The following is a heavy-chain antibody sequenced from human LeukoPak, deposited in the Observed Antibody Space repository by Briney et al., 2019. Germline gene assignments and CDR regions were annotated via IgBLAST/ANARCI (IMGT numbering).Heavy chain of an antibody. D-gene: IGHD3-10*01. CDR3: ARASSYGSGSYDFDY. CDR2: ISAYNGNT. CDR1: GYTFTSYG. J-gene: IGHJ4*02. V-gene: IGHV1-18*04. Sequence: GASVKVSCKASGYTFTSYGISWVRQAPGQGLEWMGWISAYNGNTNYAQKLRGRVTMTTDTSTSTAYMELRSLRSDDTAVYYCARASSYGSGSYDFDYWGQGTLVTVSS.